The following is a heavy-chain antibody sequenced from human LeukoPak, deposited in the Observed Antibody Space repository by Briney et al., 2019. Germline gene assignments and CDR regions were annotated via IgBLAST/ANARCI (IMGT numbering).Heavy chain of an antibody. J-gene: IGHJ4*02. CDR1: GVSISSGSYY. CDR3: ASSKTTGIFDY. Sequence: SQTLSLTCTVSGVSISSGSYYWSWIRQPAGKGLEWIGRIYTSGSTNYNPSLKSRVTIPADTSKNQFSLELSFVTAADTAVYYCASSKTTGIFDYWGQGTLVTVSS. CDR2: IYTSGST. V-gene: IGHV4-61*02. D-gene: IGHD4-17*01.